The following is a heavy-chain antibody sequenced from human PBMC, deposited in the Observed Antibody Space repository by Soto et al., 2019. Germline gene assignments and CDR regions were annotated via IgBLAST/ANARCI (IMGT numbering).Heavy chain of an antibody. V-gene: IGHV1-2*04. CDR1: GYTFTGYY. CDR3: ARATVRYSCGWWGDYYYGMDA. Sequence: ASVKVSCKASGYTFTGYYMHWVRQAPGQGLEWMGWINPNSGGTNYAQKFQGWVTMTRDTSISTAYMELSRLRSDDTAVYYCARATVRYSCGWWGDYYYGMDAWGHGTTVTVSS. CDR2: INPNSGGT. J-gene: IGHJ6*02. D-gene: IGHD6-19*01.